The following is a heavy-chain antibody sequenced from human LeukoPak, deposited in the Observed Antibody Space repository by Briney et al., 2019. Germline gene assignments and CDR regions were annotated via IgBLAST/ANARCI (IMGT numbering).Heavy chain of an antibody. Sequence: GTSLRLSCAASGFTFSSYGMQWVRQAPGKGLEWVAVISYEGSTSYYADSVKGRFTISRDNSKNTLYLQMNGLRAEDTAVYYCAKEGFGNYYSAYSDYWGQGTLVTVSS. CDR3: AKEGFGNYYSAYSDY. D-gene: IGHD1-26*01. J-gene: IGHJ4*02. CDR1: GFTFSSYG. CDR2: ISYEGSTS. V-gene: IGHV3-30*18.